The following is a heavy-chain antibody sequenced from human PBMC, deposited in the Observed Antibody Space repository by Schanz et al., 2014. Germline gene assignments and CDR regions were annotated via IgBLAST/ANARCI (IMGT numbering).Heavy chain of an antibody. V-gene: IGHV3-33*06. Sequence: QAQLVESGGGVVQPGRSLRLSCVASGFTFISYDIHWVRQAPGKGLEWVAVIRYDGRNKNFVESVKGRFTISRDNSNNTVYLQMDSLRAEDTAVYYCAKDQGSYGSGSYSYFDYWGQGTLATVSS. J-gene: IGHJ4*02. D-gene: IGHD3-10*01. CDR3: AKDQGSYGSGSYSYFDY. CDR2: IRYDGRNK. CDR1: GFTFISYD.